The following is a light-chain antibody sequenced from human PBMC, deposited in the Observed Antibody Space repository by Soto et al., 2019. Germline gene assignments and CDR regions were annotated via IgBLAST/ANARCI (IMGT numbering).Light chain of an antibody. V-gene: IGLV2-14*01. J-gene: IGLJ1*01. CDR2: EVS. CDR1: SSDVGGYNY. Sequence: QSVLTQPASVSGSLGQSITISCTGTSSDVGGYNYVSWYQQHPGKAPKVIIYEVSNRPSGVSNRFFGSKSGNTASLTISGIQPEDEADYYCSSYTSISTYVFGTGTKVTVL. CDR3: SSYTSISTYV.